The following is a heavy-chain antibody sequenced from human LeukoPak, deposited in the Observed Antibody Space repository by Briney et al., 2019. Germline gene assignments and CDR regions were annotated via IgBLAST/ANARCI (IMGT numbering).Heavy chain of an antibody. D-gene: IGHD5-18*01. CDR2: IYYSGST. J-gene: IGHJ4*02. Sequence: SETLSLTCTVSGGSISSGDYYWSWIRQPPGKGLEWIGYIYYSGSTYYNPSLKSRVTISVDTSKNQFSMKLSSVTAADTAVYYCARGVGRYSYGFDYWGQGTLVTVSS. V-gene: IGHV4-30-4*01. CDR1: GGSISSGDYY. CDR3: ARGVGRYSYGFDY.